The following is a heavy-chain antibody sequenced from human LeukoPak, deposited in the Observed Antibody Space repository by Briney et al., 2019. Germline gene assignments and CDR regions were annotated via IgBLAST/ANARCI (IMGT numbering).Heavy chain of an antibody. CDR2: IYNSGST. V-gene: IGHV4-34*01. CDR3: VRAYDY. J-gene: IGHJ4*02. CDR1: GGSFSGSN. Sequence: SETLSLTCAVYGGSFSGSNWSWIRQPPGKGLEWIGEIYNSGSTIYNPSLKSRVTISVDTSENQFSLNLISVTAADTAMYYCVRAYDYWGQGTLVTVSS.